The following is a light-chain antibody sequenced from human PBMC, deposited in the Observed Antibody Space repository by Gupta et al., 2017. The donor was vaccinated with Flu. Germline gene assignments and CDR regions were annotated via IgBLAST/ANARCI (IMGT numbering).Light chain of an antibody. Sequence: ERAALSCRASQSISSTYLAGYQQRPGQAPRLLIYGASGRATDIPDRFSGSGSGTDFTLTISRLEPEDFAVYYCQHFGGSSWTFGQGTKVEIK. V-gene: IGKV3-20*01. CDR2: GAS. CDR3: QHFGGSSWT. CDR1: QSISSTY. J-gene: IGKJ1*01.